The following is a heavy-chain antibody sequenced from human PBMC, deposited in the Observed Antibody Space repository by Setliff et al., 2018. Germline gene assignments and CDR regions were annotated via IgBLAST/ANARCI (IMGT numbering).Heavy chain of an antibody. CDR3: AREVLPLVREEAFYI. Sequence: ASVKVSCKASGNTFSSYGVHWVRQAPGQRLEWMGWINAANGNTKCSQKFQGRVTITRDTSASTAYVELSSLRSEDTAVYYCAREVLPLVREEAFYIWGQGTMVTVSS. CDR1: GNTFSSYG. CDR2: INAANGNT. V-gene: IGHV1-3*01. D-gene: IGHD2-2*01. J-gene: IGHJ3*02.